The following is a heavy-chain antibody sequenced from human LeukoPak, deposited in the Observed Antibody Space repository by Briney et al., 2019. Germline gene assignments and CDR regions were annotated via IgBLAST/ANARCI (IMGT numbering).Heavy chain of an antibody. CDR1: GFTFRRYD. D-gene: IGHD6-13*01. CDR2: IANDGRNE. J-gene: IGHJ5*02. Sequence: GRSLRLSCVASGFTFRRYDMHWVRQAPGKGLEWVAAIANDGRNEIYADSVKGRFTISRDNSKNTLYLQMSSLRAEDTAVYYCARAAAVSGAFRDNWFDPWGQGTLVTVSS. CDR3: ARAAAVSGAFRDNWFDP. V-gene: IGHV3-30*04.